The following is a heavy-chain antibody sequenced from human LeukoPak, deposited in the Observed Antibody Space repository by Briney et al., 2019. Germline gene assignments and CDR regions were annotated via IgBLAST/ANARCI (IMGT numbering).Heavy chain of an antibody. J-gene: IGHJ4*02. CDR2: MNPNSGRR. Sequence: ASVKVSCKPSRYTVSNYDINWVRQAPGQGLEWMGWMNPNSGRRVYAQKFQGRVTMTRNSSINTAYMELTSLRSDDTAVYYCARGLRSDYWGQGTLVTVSS. CDR3: ARGLRSDY. V-gene: IGHV1-8*01. CDR1: RYTVSNYD. D-gene: IGHD3-16*02.